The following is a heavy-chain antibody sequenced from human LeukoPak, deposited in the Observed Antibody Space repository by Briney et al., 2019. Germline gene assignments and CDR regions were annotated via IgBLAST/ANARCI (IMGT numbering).Heavy chain of an antibody. CDR1: GGSISSSSYY. CDR3: ARGLSGSGSYYNPGY. Sequence: SETLSLTCTVSGGSISSSSYYWSWIRQPPGKGLEWIGYIYYSGSTNYNPSLKSRVAISVDTSKNQFSLKLSSVTAADTAVYYCARGLSGSGSYYNPGYWGQGTLVTVSS. CDR2: IYYSGST. J-gene: IGHJ4*02. D-gene: IGHD3-10*01. V-gene: IGHV4-61*01.